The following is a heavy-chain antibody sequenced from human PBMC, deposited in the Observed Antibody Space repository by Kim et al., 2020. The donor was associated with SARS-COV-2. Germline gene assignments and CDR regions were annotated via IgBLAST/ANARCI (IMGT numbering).Heavy chain of an antibody. Sequence: SETLSLTCAVYGGSFSGYYWSWIRQPPGKGLEWIGEINHSGSTNYNPSLKSRVTISVDTSKNQFSLKLSSVTAADTAVYYCARLRGIAAAGKYFQHWGQGTLVTVSS. V-gene: IGHV4-34*01. CDR3: ARLRGIAAAGKYFQH. CDR1: GGSFSGYY. D-gene: IGHD6-13*01. CDR2: INHSGST. J-gene: IGHJ1*01.